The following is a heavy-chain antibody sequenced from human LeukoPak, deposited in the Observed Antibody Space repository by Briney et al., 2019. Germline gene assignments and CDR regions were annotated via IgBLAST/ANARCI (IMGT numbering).Heavy chain of an antibody. CDR2: ISGSGGNT. D-gene: IGHD6-13*01. CDR1: GFTFSSYG. J-gene: IGHJ4*02. CDR3: AKGASSTWQFDY. Sequence: GGSLRLSCAASGFTFSSYGMHWVRQAPGKGLEWVSGISGSGGNTYHADSVKGRFTISRDNSKNTLYLQLSSLRAEDTAVYYCAKGASSTWQFDYWGQGTLVTVSS. V-gene: IGHV3-23*01.